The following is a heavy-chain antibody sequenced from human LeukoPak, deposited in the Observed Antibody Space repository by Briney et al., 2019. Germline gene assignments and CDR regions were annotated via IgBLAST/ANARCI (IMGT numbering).Heavy chain of an antibody. CDR3: AKHQGYCTNGVCYIGGNYFDY. J-gene: IGHJ4*02. Sequence: PSETLSLTCAVYGGSFSGYYWSWIRQPPGKGLEWIGEINHSGSTNYNPSLKSRVTISVDTSKNQFSLKLSSVTAAGTAVYYCAKHQGYCTNGVCYIGGNYFDYWGQGTLVTVSS. V-gene: IGHV4-34*01. CDR2: INHSGST. D-gene: IGHD2-8*01. CDR1: GGSFSGYY.